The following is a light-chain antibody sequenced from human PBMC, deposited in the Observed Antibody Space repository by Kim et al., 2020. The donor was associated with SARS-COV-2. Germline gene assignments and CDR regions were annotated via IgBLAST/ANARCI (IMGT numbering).Light chain of an antibody. CDR1: SSDVGGYSY. CDR2: DVS. V-gene: IGLV2-11*01. J-gene: IGLJ3*02. CDR3: CSYAGSYSWV. Sequence: QSALTQPRSVSGSPGQSVTISCTGTSSDVGGYSYVSWYQQHPGKAPKLMIYDVSKRPSEVPDRFSGSKSGNTASLTISGLQAEDEADYHCCSYAGSYSWVFGEGTQLTVL.